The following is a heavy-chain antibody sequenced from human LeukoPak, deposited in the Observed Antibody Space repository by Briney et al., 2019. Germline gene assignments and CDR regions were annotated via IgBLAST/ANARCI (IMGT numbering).Heavy chain of an antibody. Sequence: PSETLSLTYTVSGGSISSGGYYWSWIRQHPGKGLEWIGYIYYSGSTYYNPSLKSRVTISVDTSKNQFSLKLSSVTAADTAVYYCARSEGLAYYYDSSGYSPFDPWGQGTLVTVSS. D-gene: IGHD3-22*01. CDR3: ARSEGLAYYYDSSGYSPFDP. J-gene: IGHJ5*02. CDR2: IYYSGST. CDR1: GGSISSGGYY. V-gene: IGHV4-31*03.